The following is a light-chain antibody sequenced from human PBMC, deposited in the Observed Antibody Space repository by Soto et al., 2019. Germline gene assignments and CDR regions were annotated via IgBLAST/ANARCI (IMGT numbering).Light chain of an antibody. J-gene: IGKJ4*01. CDR2: DAS. V-gene: IGKV3-11*01. CDR1: QSVSTY. Sequence: EIVLTQSPATLSLSPGERATLSCRASQSVSTYLVWYQQKPGQAPRLLIYDASNGATGIPARFSGSGSGTDFSLTISSLAPEDFAVYYGQHRSNWPLTFGGGTKVEIK. CDR3: QHRSNWPLT.